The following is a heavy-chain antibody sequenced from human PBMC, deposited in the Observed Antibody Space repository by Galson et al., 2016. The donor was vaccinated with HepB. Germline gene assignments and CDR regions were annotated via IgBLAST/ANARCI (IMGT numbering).Heavy chain of an antibody. CDR3: TRGARIVAVKYNWFDP. CDR2: INHTGST. D-gene: IGHD5-12*01. V-gene: IGHV4-34*01. Sequence: EPLSLTCAVYGGSFSGYYWTYIRQPPGKGLELIGEINHTGSTNYSPSLKSRVTMSVDTSKKQVSLKLTSVTAADTAVYYCTRGARIVAVKYNWFDPWGQGTLVIVSS. J-gene: IGHJ5*02. CDR1: GGSFSGYY.